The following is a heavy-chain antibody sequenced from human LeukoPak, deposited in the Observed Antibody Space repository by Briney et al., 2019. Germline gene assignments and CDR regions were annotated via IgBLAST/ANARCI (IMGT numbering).Heavy chain of an antibody. J-gene: IGHJ4*02. Sequence: GASVKVSCKASGYTFTGYYMHWVRQAPGQGLEWMGRINPNSGGTNYAQKFQGRVTMTRDTSISTAYMELSRLRSDDTAVYHCAREWGNYDSSGYYSHFDYLGQGTLVTVSS. V-gene: IGHV1-2*06. CDR3: AREWGNYDSSGYYSHFDY. D-gene: IGHD3-22*01. CDR2: INPNSGGT. CDR1: GYTFTGYY.